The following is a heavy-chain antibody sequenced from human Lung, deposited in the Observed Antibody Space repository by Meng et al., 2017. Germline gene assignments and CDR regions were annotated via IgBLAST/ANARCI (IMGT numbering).Heavy chain of an antibody. Sequence: VQLQQWGAGLLKPSETLSLTCVGSGGSFSDYYWSWIRQPPGKGLEWIGEINHSGSTNYNPSLESRATISVDTSQNNLSLKLSSVTAADSAVYYCARGPTTMAHDFDYWGQGTLVTASS. V-gene: IGHV4-34*01. CDR2: INHSGST. CDR3: ARGPTTMAHDFDY. D-gene: IGHD4-11*01. CDR1: GGSFSDYY. J-gene: IGHJ4*02.